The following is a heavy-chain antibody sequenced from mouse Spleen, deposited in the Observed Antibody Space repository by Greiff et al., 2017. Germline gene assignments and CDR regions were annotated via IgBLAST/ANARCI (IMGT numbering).Heavy chain of an antibody. J-gene: IGHJ2*01. D-gene: IGHD4-1*01. Sequence: VQLQQSGAELVRPGTSVKLSCKASGYTFTSYWMHWVKQRPGQGLEWIGVIDPSDSYTNYNQKFKGKATLTVDTSSSTAYMQLSSLTSEDSAVYYCARDGLGRGDYWGQGTTLTVSS. CDR2: IDPSDSYT. CDR1: GYTFTSYW. V-gene: IGHV1-59*01. CDR3: ARDGLGRGDY.